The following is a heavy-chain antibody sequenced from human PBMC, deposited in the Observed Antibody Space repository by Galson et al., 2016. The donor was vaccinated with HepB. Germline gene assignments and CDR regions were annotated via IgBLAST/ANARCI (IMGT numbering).Heavy chain of an antibody. Sequence: SETLSLTCAVYGGSFKDYYWSWIRQPPGKGLEWIGEIHHRGGTNSSPSLKRRVTFSLDTSKKQFPLRLTSVTAADTDVYYCARGPGVSIFGVVRKSNLDFWGQGTLVTVSS. CDR1: GGSFKDYY. D-gene: IGHD3-3*02. J-gene: IGHJ4*02. V-gene: IGHV4-34*01. CDR2: IHHRGGT. CDR3: ARGPGVSIFGVVRKSNLDF.